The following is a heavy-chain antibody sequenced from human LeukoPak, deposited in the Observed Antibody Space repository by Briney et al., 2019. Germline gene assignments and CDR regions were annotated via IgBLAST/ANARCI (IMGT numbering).Heavy chain of an antibody. J-gene: IGHJ4*02. CDR3: VRDRGGSYSAIDY. V-gene: IGHV3-48*04. CDR1: GFTFSSYS. D-gene: IGHD2-15*01. CDR2: ISSSSITI. Sequence: PGGSLRLSCAASGFTFSSYSLNWVRQAPGKGLEWVSFISSSSITIYYADSVKGRFTISRDNAEKSLYLQMNSLRAEDTAVYYCVRDRGGSYSAIDYWGQGTLVTVSS.